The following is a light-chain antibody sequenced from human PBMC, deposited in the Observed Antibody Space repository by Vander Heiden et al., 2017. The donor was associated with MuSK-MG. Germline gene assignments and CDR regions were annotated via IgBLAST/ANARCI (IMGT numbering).Light chain of an antibody. J-gene: IGKJ2*01. CDR1: QSTSDW. Sequence: DIQMTQSPSTLSASVGDRVTITCRASQSTSDWLAWYQQKPGKAPKLLIYEASRLESGVPSGFSGGGSGTEFTLTISSLQPDDSATYYCQQDHNYPYTFGQGTKLEI. V-gene: IGKV1-5*03. CDR3: QQDHNYPYT. CDR2: EAS.